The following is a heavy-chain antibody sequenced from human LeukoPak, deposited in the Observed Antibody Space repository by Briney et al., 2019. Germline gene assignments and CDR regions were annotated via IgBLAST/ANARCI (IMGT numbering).Heavy chain of an antibody. V-gene: IGHV3-9*01. Sequence: GRSLRLSCAASGFIFDDYAMHWVRQAPGKGLEWVSGISWNSGSIGYADSVKGRFTISRDNAKNSLYLQMNSLRAEDTALYYCAKDPGASIAVAGIDYWGQGTLVTVSS. CDR1: GFIFDDYA. CDR3: AKDPGASIAVAGIDY. D-gene: IGHD6-19*01. J-gene: IGHJ4*02. CDR2: ISWNSGSI.